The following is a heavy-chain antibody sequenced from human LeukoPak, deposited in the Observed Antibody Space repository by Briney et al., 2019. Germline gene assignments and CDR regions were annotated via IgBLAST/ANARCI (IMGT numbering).Heavy chain of an antibody. CDR2: ISFDGKTQ. CDR1: GFTFSRYS. CDR3: AKYTPDWYFDL. J-gene: IGHJ2*01. V-gene: IGHV3-30*04. Sequence: GGSLRLSCAASGFTFSRYSMHWVRQAPGKGLAWVAVISFDGKTQVYGDSVKGRFTISRDNSNNTPYLQMNSLKPEDSAVYYCAKYTPDWYFDLWGRGTLVTVSS. D-gene: IGHD1-1*01.